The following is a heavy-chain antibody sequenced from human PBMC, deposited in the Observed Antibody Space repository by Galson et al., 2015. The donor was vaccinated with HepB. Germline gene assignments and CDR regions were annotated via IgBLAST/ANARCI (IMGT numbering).Heavy chain of an antibody. CDR3: ARDRGAAAGASMT. D-gene: IGHD6-13*01. J-gene: IGHJ5*02. CDR2: LSGSGGDT. Sequence: SLRLSCAASGFIFSSYAMTWVRQAPGKGLEWVSALSGSGGDTYYADSVKGRFTISRDNAKNTLYLQMNSLRAEDTAVYYCARDRGAAAGASMTWGQGTLVTVSS. CDR1: GFIFSSYA. V-gene: IGHV3-23*01.